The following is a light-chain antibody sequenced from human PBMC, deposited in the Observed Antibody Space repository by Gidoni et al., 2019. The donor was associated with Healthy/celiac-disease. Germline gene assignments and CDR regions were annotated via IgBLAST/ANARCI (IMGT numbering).Light chain of an antibody. CDR1: QSVSSY. Sequence: EIVLTQSPATLSLSPGERATLSCRASQSVSSYLAWYQQKPGQAPRLLIYVASNRATGIPARFSGSGSGTDFTLTISSLEPEDFAVYYCQQRSNWPEITFGGGTKVEIK. CDR3: QQRSNWPEIT. CDR2: VAS. V-gene: IGKV3-11*01. J-gene: IGKJ4*01.